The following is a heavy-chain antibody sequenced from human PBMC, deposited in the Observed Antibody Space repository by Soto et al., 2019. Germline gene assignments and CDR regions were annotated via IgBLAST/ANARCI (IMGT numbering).Heavy chain of an antibody. J-gene: IGHJ4*02. Sequence: GASVKVSCKAPGYTFTVYYMHWVRQAPGQGLEWMGWINPKSGGTMYPQKFQGRATMTWDTSISTAYMALTRLRSDDTAVYYCARDLAKGGGSAGFDYWGQGTLVTVSS. V-gene: IGHV1-2*02. CDR1: GYTFTVYY. CDR2: INPKSGGT. D-gene: IGHD1-26*01. CDR3: ARDLAKGGGSAGFDY.